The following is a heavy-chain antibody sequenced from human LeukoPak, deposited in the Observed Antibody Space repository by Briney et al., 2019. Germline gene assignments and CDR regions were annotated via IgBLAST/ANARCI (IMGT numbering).Heavy chain of an antibody. CDR3: ARHADSGFGELAFDY. J-gene: IGHJ4*02. D-gene: IGHD3-10*01. CDR2: IYYSGST. Sequence: SETLSLTCSVSGGSISSSSYYWGWIRQPPGKGLEWIGSIYYSGSTYYNPSLKSRVTISVDTSKNQLSLKLTSVTATDTAVYYCARHADSGFGELAFDYWGQGNLVTVSP. CDR1: GGSISSSSYY. V-gene: IGHV4-39*01.